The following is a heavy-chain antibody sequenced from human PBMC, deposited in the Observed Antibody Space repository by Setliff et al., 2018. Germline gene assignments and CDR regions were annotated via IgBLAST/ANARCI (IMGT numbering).Heavy chain of an antibody. CDR2: IYYSGST. V-gene: IGHV4-39*07. Sequence: LSLTCTDSGGSISSSSYYWGWIRQPPGKGLEWIGSIYYSGSTYYNPSLKSRVTISVDTSKNQFSLKLSSVTAADTAVYYCARRETYYNFWSGYYAYWGQGTLVTVSS. CDR3: ARRETYYNFWSGYYAY. CDR1: GGSISSSSYY. D-gene: IGHD3-3*01. J-gene: IGHJ4*02.